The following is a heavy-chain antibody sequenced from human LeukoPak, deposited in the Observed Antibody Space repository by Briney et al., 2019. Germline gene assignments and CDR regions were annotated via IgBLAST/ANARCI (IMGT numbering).Heavy chain of an antibody. D-gene: IGHD3-9*01. CDR2: INSDGSST. V-gene: IGHV3-74*03. CDR1: GFTFSSYW. CDR3: AKTLRYFGENWFDP. Sequence: GGSLRLSCAASGFTFSSYWMHWVRQAPGKGLVWVSRINSDGSSTTYADSVKGRFTISRDNAKNTLYLQMNSLRAEDTAVYYCAKTLRYFGENWFDPWGQGTLVTVSS. J-gene: IGHJ5*02.